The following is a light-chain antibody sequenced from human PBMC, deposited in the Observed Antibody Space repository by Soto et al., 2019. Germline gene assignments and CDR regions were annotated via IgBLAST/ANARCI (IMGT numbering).Light chain of an antibody. V-gene: IGKV1-39*01. Sequence: DIQLTQSPSSLSASVGDRVTITCRTSQSVSSYLNWYQHKSGTAPKLLIYAASSLQKGVPPRFSGSGSGTDFTLTISSLQPEDFATYYCQQSYSIPHFGGGNKVEIK. J-gene: IGKJ4*01. CDR1: QSVSSY. CDR3: QQSYSIPH. CDR2: AAS.